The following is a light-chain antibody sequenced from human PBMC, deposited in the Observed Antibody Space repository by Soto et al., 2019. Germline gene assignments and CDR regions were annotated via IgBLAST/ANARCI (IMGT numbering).Light chain of an antibody. CDR1: SSNIGAGYD. Sequence: QSVLTQPPSVSGAPGQWVTISCTGSSSNIGAGYDVHWYQQLPGTAPKLLIYGNSNRPSGVPDRFSGSKSGTSASLAITGLEAEDEDDYYCQSYDSSLSGSWVFGGGTKLTVL. CDR3: QSYDSSLSGSWV. V-gene: IGLV1-40*01. CDR2: GNS. J-gene: IGLJ3*02.